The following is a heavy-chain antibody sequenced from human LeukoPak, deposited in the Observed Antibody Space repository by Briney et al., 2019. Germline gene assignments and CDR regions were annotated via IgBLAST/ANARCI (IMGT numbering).Heavy chain of an antibody. J-gene: IGHJ4*02. CDR1: GYSISSTYY. CDR2: IHHSGST. V-gene: IGHV4-38-2*02. CDR3: ASSTDLLPFY. D-gene: IGHD2-15*01. Sequence: SETLSLTCTVSGYSISSTYYWGWIRQPPGKGLEWIGNIHHSGSTYYNPSLKSRVTISVDTSKNQFSLKLSSVTAADTAVYYCASSTDLLPFYWGQGTLVTVSS.